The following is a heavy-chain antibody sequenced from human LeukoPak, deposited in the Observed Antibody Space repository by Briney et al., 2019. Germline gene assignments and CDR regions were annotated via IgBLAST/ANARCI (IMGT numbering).Heavy chain of an antibody. V-gene: IGHV4-59*01. CDR1: GXSISSYY. J-gene: IGHJ5*02. CDR3: ARDAGKYCTGGSCYVNWFET. D-gene: IGHD2-15*01. CDR2: IYYTGST. Sequence: SETLSLTCTVSGXSISSYYGSWIRQPPGKGLEWIGYIYYTGSTNYNPSLKSRVTISLDTSKNQFSLKLSSVTAADTAVYYCARDAGKYCTGGSCYVNWFETWGQGTMVTVSS.